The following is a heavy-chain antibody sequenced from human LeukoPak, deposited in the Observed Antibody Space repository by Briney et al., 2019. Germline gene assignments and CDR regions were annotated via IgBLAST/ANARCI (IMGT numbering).Heavy chain of an antibody. CDR2: INPNSGDT. CDR3: ARSQIHDY. Sequence: ASVKVSCKASGYTFTGYYMHWVRQAPGQGLAWMGWINPNSGDTKYAQNFQGRVTMTRDTSIITAYMELSSLRSDDTAVYYCARSQIHDYWGQGTLVRVSS. V-gene: IGHV1-2*02. CDR1: GYTFTGYY. J-gene: IGHJ4*02.